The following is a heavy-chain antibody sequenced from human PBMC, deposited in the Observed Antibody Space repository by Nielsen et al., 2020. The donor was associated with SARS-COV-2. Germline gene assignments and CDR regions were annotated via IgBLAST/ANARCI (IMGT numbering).Heavy chain of an antibody. V-gene: IGHV3-15*01. CDR1: GFTFSNAW. CDR3: TTGPAARGVGC. CDR2: IKSRPDGGTT. Sequence: GGSLRLSCVVSGFTFSNAWMSWVRQAPGKGLEWVGRIKSRPDGGTTDFAAPVKDRFTSSRDDSKNTLYLQMNSLKSEDTAVYYWTTGPAARGVGCWGQGARVTVA. D-gene: IGHD3-10*01. J-gene: IGHJ4*02.